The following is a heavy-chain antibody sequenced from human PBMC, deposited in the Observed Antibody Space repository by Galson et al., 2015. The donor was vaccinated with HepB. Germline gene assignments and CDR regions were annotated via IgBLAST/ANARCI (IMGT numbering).Heavy chain of an antibody. J-gene: IGHJ4*02. CDR2: ITSSGTT. D-gene: IGHD5-18*01. CDR1: DFTSSTYS. V-gene: IGHV3-48*01. CDR3: AREFPGYGYTYCYALDY. Sequence: SMRLPCAVSDFTSSTYSLKWVRQAPGPGLERGSYITSSGTTYYADSVKGRFTITRDNAKNSLYLQMNSLRGEDTAVYYCAREFPGYGYTYCYALDYWGQGTLVTVSS.